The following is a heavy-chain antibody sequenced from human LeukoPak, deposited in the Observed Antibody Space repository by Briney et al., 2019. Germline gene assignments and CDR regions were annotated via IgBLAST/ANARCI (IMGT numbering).Heavy chain of an antibody. J-gene: IGHJ2*01. D-gene: IGHD4-23*01. V-gene: IGHV4-59*12. Sequence: PSETLSLTCTVSGGSISSYYWSWIRQPPGKGLEWIGYIYYSGSTNYNPSLKSRVTISVDTSKNQFSLKLSSVTAADTAVYYCARDTPTVVTLYWYFDLWGRGTLVTVSS. CDR2: IYYSGST. CDR3: ARDTPTVVTLYWYFDL. CDR1: GGSISSYY.